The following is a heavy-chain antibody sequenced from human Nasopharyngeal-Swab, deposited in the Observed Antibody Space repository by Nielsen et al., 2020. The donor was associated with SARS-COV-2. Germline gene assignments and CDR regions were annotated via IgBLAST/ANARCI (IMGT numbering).Heavy chain of an antibody. Sequence: GESLKISCAASGFTFSDYSMSWIRQAPGKGLEWVSYISRSDTIYYGDSVRGRFTISRDNAKNSLYLQMNSLRAEDTAVYYCARDGGIAVAGTDYWGQGTLVTVSS. V-gene: IGHV3-11*04. CDR2: ISRSDTI. D-gene: IGHD6-19*01. CDR1: GFTFSDYS. J-gene: IGHJ4*02. CDR3: ARDGGIAVAGTDY.